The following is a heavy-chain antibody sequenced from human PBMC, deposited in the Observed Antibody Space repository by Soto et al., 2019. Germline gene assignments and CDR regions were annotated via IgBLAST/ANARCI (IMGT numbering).Heavy chain of an antibody. CDR2: IYWDDDK. CDR3: AHRRGYGRFDY. D-gene: IGHD4-17*01. J-gene: IGHJ4*02. Sequence: QITLKESGPTLVKPTQTLTLTCTFSGISVSTSGEGLAWIRQSPGKALEWLAVIYWDDDKRYSPSLKSRLTITKDTSKNQVVLIMTNMGFGDTGTYYCAHRRGYGRFDYWGQGALVTVSS. CDR1: GISVSTSGEG. V-gene: IGHV2-5*02.